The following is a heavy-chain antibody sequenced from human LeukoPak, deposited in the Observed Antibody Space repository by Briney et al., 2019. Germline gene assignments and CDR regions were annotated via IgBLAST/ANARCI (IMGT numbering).Heavy chain of an antibody. D-gene: IGHD3-9*01. CDR3: ARGCYDILTGRYNWFDP. V-gene: IGHV1-69*13. CDR2: IIPIFGTA. Sequence: SVKVSCKASGGTFSSYAISWVRQAPGQGLEWMGGIIPIFGTANYAQKFQGRVTITADESTSTAYMELSSLRSEDTAVYYCARGCYDILTGRYNWFDPWGQGTLVTVSS. J-gene: IGHJ5*02. CDR1: GGTFSSYA.